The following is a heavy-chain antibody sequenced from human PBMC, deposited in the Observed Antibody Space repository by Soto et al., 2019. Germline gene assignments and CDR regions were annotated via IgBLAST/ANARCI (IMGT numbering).Heavy chain of an antibody. J-gene: IGHJ4*02. D-gene: IGHD2-15*01. Sequence: HPGGSLRLSCAASGFTFSSYAMSWVRQAPGKGLEWVSAISGSGGSTYYADSVKGRFTISRDNSKNTLYLQMNSLRAEDMAVYYCAKDRCSGGSCYTFDYWGQGTLVTVSS. V-gene: IGHV3-23*01. CDR2: ISGSGGST. CDR3: AKDRCSGGSCYTFDY. CDR1: GFTFSSYA.